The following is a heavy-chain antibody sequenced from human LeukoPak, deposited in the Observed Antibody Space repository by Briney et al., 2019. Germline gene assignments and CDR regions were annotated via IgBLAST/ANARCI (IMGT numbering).Heavy chain of an antibody. Sequence: SETLSLTCTVSGGSISSHYWSWIRQSPGKGLEWIGSIYHSGSTYYNPSLKSRVTISVDTSKNQFSLKLSSVTAADTAVYYCASGYCSGGSCETDAFDIWGQGTMVTVSS. J-gene: IGHJ3*02. D-gene: IGHD2-15*01. V-gene: IGHV4-59*08. CDR2: IYHSGST. CDR3: ASGYCSGGSCETDAFDI. CDR1: GGSISSHY.